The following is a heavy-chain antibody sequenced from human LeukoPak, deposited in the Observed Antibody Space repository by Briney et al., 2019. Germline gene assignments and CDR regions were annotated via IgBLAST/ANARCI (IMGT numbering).Heavy chain of an antibody. V-gene: IGHV5-51*01. CDR2: IYPDDSET. J-gene: IGHJ3*01. CDR1: RYSLSRYW. CDR3: ARSRDLGVVGDAFDV. Sequence: GESLKISCKGPRYSLSRYWIGWVRQMPGKGLEWMGLIYPDDSETRYSPSFQGQVTMSVDKSLSTAYLQWSSLKASDTAMYYCARSRDLGVVGDAFDVWGQGTMVTVSS. D-gene: IGHD3-3*01.